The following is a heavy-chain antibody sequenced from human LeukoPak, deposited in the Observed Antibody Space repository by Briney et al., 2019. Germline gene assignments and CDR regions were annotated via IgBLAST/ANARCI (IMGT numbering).Heavy chain of an antibody. CDR3: ARANYYDNSGYSRGAFDI. CDR1: GGSISSSNW. D-gene: IGHD3-22*01. J-gene: IGHJ3*02. V-gene: IGHV4-4*02. CDR2: IFHSGST. Sequence: PSGTLSLTCAVSGGSISSSNWWSWVRQPPGKGLEWIGEIFHSGSTYYNPSLKSRVTISVDTSKNQFSLKLSSVTAADTALYYCARANYYDNSGYSRGAFDIWGQGTMVTVSS.